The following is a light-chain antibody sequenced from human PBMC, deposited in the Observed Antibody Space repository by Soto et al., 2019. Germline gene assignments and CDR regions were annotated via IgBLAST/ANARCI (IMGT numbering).Light chain of an antibody. CDR1: QSISSY. V-gene: IGKV1-39*01. CDR3: QQSYSTPWIT. J-gene: IGKJ5*01. Sequence: DIQMTQSPSSLSASVGDRVTITYRASQSISSYLNWYQQKPGKAPKLLIYAASSLQSGVPSRFSGSGSGTDFTLTISSLQPEDFATYYCQQSYSTPWITFGQGTRLEIK. CDR2: AAS.